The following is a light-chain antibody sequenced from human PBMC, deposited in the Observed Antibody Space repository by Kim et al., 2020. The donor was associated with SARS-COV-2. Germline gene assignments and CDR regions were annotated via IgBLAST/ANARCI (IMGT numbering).Light chain of an antibody. CDR1: QSVSSN. V-gene: IGKV3-15*01. CDR3: QQYNNWPPYI. CDR2: GAS. Sequence: EIVMTQSPATLSVSPGERATLSCRASQSVSSNLAWYQQKPGQAPRLLIYGASTRATGIPARFSGSGSGTEFTLTISSLQSEDFAVYYCQQYNNWPPYIFGQGTKREI. J-gene: IGKJ2*01.